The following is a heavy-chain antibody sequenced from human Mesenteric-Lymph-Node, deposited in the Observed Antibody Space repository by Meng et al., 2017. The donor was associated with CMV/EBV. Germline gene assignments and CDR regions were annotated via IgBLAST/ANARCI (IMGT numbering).Heavy chain of an antibody. Sequence: GESLKISCAASGFTFSNYAMSWVRQAPGVGLVWVSAISASGEATYYADSVQGRFTISRDSSKNTLYLQMNSLRVEDTAVYFCAKYLPVSGSATPFAMDVWGQGTTVTVSS. CDR3: AKYLPVSGSATPFAMDV. CDR2: ISASGEAT. V-gene: IGHV3-23*01. CDR1: GFTFSNYA. D-gene: IGHD1-20*01. J-gene: IGHJ6*01.